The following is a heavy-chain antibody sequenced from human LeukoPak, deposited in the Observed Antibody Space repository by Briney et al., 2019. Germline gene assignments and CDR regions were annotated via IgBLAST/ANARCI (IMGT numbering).Heavy chain of an antibody. Sequence: PGGSLRLSCTPSGFTFGDYAMSWVRQAPGKGLEWVSFIRRKAHGGTTEYAASVKGRFSSSRDDSKSIAYLHMNSLKTEDTAVYFCTRVTYYYDNSGYFHFDYWGQGSLVTVSS. D-gene: IGHD3-22*01. CDR3: TRVTYYYDNSGYFHFDY. J-gene: IGHJ4*02. CDR2: IRRKAHGGTT. V-gene: IGHV3-49*04. CDR1: GFTFGDYA.